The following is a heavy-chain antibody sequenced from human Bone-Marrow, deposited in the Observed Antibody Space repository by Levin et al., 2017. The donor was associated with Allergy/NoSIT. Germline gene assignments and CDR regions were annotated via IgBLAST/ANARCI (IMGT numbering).Heavy chain of an antibody. J-gene: IGHJ3*02. V-gene: IGHV3-43*01. CDR1: GFTFENYF. Sequence: GESLKISCAASGFTFENYFMHWVRQRPGKGLEWVSTIDWNGGTTYYADSVKGRFTIARDNNKNSLYLQMNSLTIQDTGFYHCKTGTIKGSTDAFDIWGPGTGVTVSP. CDR3: KTGTIKGSTDAFDI. CDR2: IDWNGGTT. D-gene: IGHD1-14*01.